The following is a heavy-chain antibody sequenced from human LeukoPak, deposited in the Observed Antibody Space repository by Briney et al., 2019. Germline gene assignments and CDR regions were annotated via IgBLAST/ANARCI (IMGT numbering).Heavy chain of an antibody. CDR3: AGMQYSSSWAAFDY. CDR2: ISSTSTYI. D-gene: IGHD6-13*01. CDR1: GFTFSSYT. Sequence: GGSLRLSCAASGFTFSSYTMIWVRQAPGKGLEWVSSISSTSTYIYYADSVKGRFTISRDNAKNSLYLQMNSLRAEDTAGYYCAGMQYSSSWAAFDYWGQGTLVIVSS. V-gene: IGHV3-21*06. J-gene: IGHJ4*02.